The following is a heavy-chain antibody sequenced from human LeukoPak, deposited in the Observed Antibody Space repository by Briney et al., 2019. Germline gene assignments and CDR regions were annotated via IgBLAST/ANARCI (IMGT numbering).Heavy chain of an antibody. CDR2: LFHILGTA. Sequence: GASVPVSCMASGGTFSSYAISWVRPAPGQGLEWMGGLFHILGTANYAQKCQGRVTVTADESTSTGCMELSSLRSEDTAVYYCASASTALGYYYGSGSLGDAFDIWGQGTMVTVSS. J-gene: IGHJ3*02. CDR1: GGTFSSYA. V-gene: IGHV1-69*13. CDR3: ASASTALGYYYGSGSLGDAFDI. D-gene: IGHD3-10*01.